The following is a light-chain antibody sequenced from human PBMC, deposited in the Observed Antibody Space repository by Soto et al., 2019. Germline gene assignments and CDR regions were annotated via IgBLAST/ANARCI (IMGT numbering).Light chain of an antibody. CDR2: LNSYGSH. V-gene: IGLV4-69*01. CDR1: SGHSSHA. CDR3: QTWGTGIRV. Sequence: QLVLTQSPSASASLGASVKLTCTLSSGHSSHAIAWHQQQPEKGPRYLMKLNSYGSHSKGDGIPDRFSGSSSGAERDLTISSLQSEDEADYYCQTWGTGIRVFGGGTKVTVL. J-gene: IGLJ2*01.